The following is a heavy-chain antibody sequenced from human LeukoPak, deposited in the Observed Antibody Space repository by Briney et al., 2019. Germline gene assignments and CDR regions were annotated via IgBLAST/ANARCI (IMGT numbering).Heavy chain of an antibody. CDR3: ARDLDPTEAADPNWFDP. Sequence: ASLSFSCREFEFTFTSYHMHWVRRAPEKGLEGRGVITLTDGTTSYAQKFQGRVTMTGDTSTTTVYMELSRLISDDTAVYYCARDLDPTEAADPNWFDPWGQGTLVTVSS. J-gene: IGHJ5*02. CDR2: ITLTDGTT. V-gene: IGHV1-46*01. D-gene: IGHD6-13*01. CDR1: EFTFTSYH.